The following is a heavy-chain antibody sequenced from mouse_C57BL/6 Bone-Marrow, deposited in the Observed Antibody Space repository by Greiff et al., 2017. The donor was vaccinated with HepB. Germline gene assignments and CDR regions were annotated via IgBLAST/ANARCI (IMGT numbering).Heavy chain of an antibody. CDR3: ARGKRAFIKGY. CDR2: IDPNSGGT. CDR1: GYTFTSYW. V-gene: IGHV1-72*01. J-gene: IGHJ2*01. D-gene: IGHD1-1*01. Sequence: QVQLQQPGAELVKPGASVKLSCKASGYTFTSYWMHWVKQRPGRGLEWIGRIDPNSGGTKYNEKFKSTATLTVDKPSSTAYMQRSSLTSEDSAVYYCARGKRAFIKGYWGQGTTLTVSS.